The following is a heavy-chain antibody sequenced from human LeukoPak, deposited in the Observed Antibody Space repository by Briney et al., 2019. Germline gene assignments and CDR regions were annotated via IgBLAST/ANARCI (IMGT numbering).Heavy chain of an antibody. J-gene: IGHJ4*02. D-gene: IGHD5-18*01. V-gene: IGHV3-74*01. CDR2: INSDGSST. CDR3: ARVISGYTYDGLDY. CDR1: GFTFSSYW. Sequence: GGSLRLSCAASGFTFSSYWMHWVRQAPGKGLVWVPRINSDGSSTSYADSVKGRFTISRDNAKNTVYLQMNSLRAEDTAVYYCARVISGYTYDGLDYWGQGTLVTVSS.